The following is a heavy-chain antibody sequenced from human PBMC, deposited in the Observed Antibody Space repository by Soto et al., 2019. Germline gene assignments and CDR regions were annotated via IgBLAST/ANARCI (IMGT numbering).Heavy chain of an antibody. CDR2: ISSGGNAI. J-gene: IGHJ4*02. D-gene: IGHD2-21*01. CDR1: GFRFTDYY. V-gene: IGHV3-11*01. Sequence: GGSLRLSCAASGFRFTDYYMTWIRQAPGKGLEWVSYISSGGNAIYYADSVKGRFTISKDNTKRSLYLQMNYLRAEDTAVYYCARSSAYPYYFDYWGQGALVTVSS. CDR3: ARSSAYPYYFDY.